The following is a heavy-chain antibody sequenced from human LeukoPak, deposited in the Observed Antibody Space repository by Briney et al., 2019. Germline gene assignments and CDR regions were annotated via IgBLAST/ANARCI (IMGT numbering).Heavy chain of an antibody. D-gene: IGHD3-3*01. CDR1: GFNLCPHA. Sequence: PGGSLRLSHIASGFNLCPHAMNGVRPAPGRRRGGVSLVIGSAERTEYADSVKGRFTISKDNSKNTVYLQMNNLRVEDTAIYYCAKDRVQDGYYSLDYWGQGTLVTVSP. J-gene: IGHJ4*02. V-gene: IGHV3-23*01. CDR2: VIGSAERT. CDR3: AKDRVQDGYYSLDY.